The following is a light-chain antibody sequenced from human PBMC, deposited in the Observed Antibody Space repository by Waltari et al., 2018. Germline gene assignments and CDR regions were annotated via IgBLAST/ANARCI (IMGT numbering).Light chain of an antibody. J-gene: IGLJ2*01. Sequence: QAGLTQPPSVSKGLRQTATLTCTGNNNHVGNQGAGWLQQHQGHPPKLLSYRNNNRPSGISERFSASRSGNTASLTITGLQPEDEADYYCSVWDSSLSARVFGGGTKLTVL. CDR2: RNN. CDR3: SVWDSSLSARV. CDR1: NNHVGNQG. V-gene: IGLV10-54*01.